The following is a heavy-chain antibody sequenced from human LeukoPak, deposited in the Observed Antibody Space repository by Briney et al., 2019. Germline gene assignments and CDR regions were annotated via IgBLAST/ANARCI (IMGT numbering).Heavy chain of an antibody. V-gene: IGHV1-69*04. D-gene: IGHD5-24*01. Sequence: SVKVSCKTSGGTFSNYALNWVRQAPGQGLEWMGRVIPILNIANYAHKCQGRVTITADKSTSTAYMQLSSLTSADTAVYYCARASSDYRYGWYYFDYWGQGTLVTVSS. J-gene: IGHJ4*02. CDR2: VIPILNIA. CDR1: GGTFSNYA. CDR3: ARASSDYRYGWYYFDY.